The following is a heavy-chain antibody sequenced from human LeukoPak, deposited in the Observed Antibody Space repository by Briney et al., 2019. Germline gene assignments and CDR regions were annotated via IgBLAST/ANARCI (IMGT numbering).Heavy chain of an antibody. J-gene: IGHJ4*02. CDR3: ARAWRGYYYYFDY. Sequence: GGSLRPSCAASGFTFSSYWMSWVRQAPGKGLEWVANIKQDGSEKYYVDSVKGRFTISRDNAKNSLYLQMNSLRAEDTAVYYCARAWRGYYYYFDYWGQGTLVTVSS. CDR2: IKQDGSEK. D-gene: IGHD3-22*01. V-gene: IGHV3-7*03. CDR1: GFTFSSYW.